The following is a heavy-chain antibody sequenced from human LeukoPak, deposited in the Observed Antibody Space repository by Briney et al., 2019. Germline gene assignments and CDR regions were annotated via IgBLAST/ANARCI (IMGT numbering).Heavy chain of an antibody. CDR1: GGTFSSYA. V-gene: IGHV1-69*05. CDR2: IIPIFGTA. CDR3: AISNHCSSTSCYKYYFDY. D-gene: IGHD2-2*02. Sequence: ASVKVSCKASGGTFSSYAISWVRQAPGQGLEWMGGIIPIFGTANYAQKFQGRVTITTDESTSTAYTELSSLRSEDTAVYYCAISNHCSSTSCYKYYFDYWGQGTLVTVSS. J-gene: IGHJ4*02.